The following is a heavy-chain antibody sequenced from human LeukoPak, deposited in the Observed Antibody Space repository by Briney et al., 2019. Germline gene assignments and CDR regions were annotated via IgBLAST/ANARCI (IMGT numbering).Heavy chain of an antibody. CDR2: IYYSGST. J-gene: IGHJ4*02. V-gene: IGHV4-39*01. D-gene: IGHD6-19*01. CDR1: GGSISSSSYY. CDR3: ASRTNSSGPIADY. Sequence: SETLSLTCTVSGGSISSSSYYWGWIRQPPGKGLEWIGSIYYSGSTHYNPSLKSRVTISVDTSKNQFSLKLSSVTAADTAVYYCASRTNSSGPIADYWGQGTLVTVSS.